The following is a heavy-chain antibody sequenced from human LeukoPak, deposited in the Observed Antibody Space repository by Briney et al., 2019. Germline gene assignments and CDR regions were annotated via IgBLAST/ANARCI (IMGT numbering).Heavy chain of an antibody. CDR3: ARQRGGQYEDGFDM. CDR1: GHTFTGYY. D-gene: IGHD2-8*01. CDR2: INPNSGGT. V-gene: IGHV1-2*02. Sequence: GASVKVSCKASGHTFTGYYMHWVRQAPGQGLEWMGWINPNSGGTNYAQKFQGRLTMTRDTSTSTIYMEMSSLRSEDTAVYYCARQRGGQYEDGFDMWGQGTMVTVSS. J-gene: IGHJ3*02.